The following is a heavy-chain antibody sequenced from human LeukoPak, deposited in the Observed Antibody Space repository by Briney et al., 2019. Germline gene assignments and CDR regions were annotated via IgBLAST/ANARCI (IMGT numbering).Heavy chain of an antibody. D-gene: IGHD6-19*01. CDR1: DYTFSNYI. Sequence: ASVKVSCKASDYTFSNYIITWVRQAPGQGREWMGWISGYSDSTRYAQKFEGRVTMTTDTSTSTAYMELRSLRSDDTAVYYCARNIAVAGSSFDYWGQGTLVTVSS. J-gene: IGHJ4*02. CDR2: ISGYSDST. CDR3: ARNIAVAGSSFDY. V-gene: IGHV1-18*01.